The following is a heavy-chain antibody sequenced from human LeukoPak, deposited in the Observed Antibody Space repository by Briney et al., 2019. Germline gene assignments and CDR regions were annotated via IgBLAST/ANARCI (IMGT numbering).Heavy chain of an antibody. J-gene: IGHJ4*02. V-gene: IGHV1-69*04. CDR1: GGTFSSYA. CDR3: ARGGGILTGYYYYFDY. Sequence: SVKVSCKASGGTFSSYAISWVRQAPGQGLEWMGRIIPIFGIANYAQEFQGRVTITADKSTSTAYMELSSLRSEDTAVYYCARGGGILTGYYYYFDYWGQGTLVTVSS. CDR2: IIPIFGIA. D-gene: IGHD3-9*01.